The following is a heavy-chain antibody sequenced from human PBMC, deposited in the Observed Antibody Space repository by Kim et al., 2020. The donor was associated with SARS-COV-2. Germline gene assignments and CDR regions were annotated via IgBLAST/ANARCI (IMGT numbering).Heavy chain of an antibody. CDR1: GFVFSSYA. Sequence: GGSLRLSCAASGFVFSSYAMHWVRQAPGKGLEWVAVIWYDGSYKHYVDSLKGRFTISRDNSKNTVYLQMNSLRAEDTGVYYCAKDNDRGSYGYYYGMDVWGQGPTVTVSS. V-gene: IGHV3-33*06. CDR2: IWYDGSYK. J-gene: IGHJ6*02. CDR3: AKDNDRGSYGYYYGMDV. D-gene: IGHD3-16*01.